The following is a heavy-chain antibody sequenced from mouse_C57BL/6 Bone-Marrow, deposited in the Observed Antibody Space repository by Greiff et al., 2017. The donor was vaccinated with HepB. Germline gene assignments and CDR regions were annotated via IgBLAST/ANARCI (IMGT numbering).Heavy chain of an antibody. Sequence: VQLQQPGAELVKPGASVKMSCKASGYTFTSYWITWVKQRPGQGLEWIGDIYPGSGSTNYNEKFKSKATLTVDASSSTTYLQLSSLTSEDSAVYNCARAGLLAYWGQGTLVTVTA. CDR2: IYPGSGST. CDR1: GYTFTSYW. CDR3: ARAGLLAY. J-gene: IGHJ3*01. V-gene: IGHV1-55*01. D-gene: IGHD3-1*01.